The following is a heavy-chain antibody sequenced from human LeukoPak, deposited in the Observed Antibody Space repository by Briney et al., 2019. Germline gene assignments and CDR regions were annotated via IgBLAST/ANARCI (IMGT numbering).Heavy chain of an antibody. Sequence: GRSLRLSCAASGFTFSSYGMHWVRQAPGKGLEWVAVISYDGSNKYYADSVKGRFTISRDNSKNTLYLQMNSLRAEDTAVYYCAKDPRVWGQGTLVTVSS. CDR2: ISYDGSNK. CDR1: GFTFSSYG. V-gene: IGHV3-30*18. J-gene: IGHJ4*02. CDR3: AKDPRV.